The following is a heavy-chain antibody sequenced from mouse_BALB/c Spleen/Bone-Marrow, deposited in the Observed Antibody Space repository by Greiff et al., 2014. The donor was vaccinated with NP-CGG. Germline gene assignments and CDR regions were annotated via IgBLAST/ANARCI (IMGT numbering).Heavy chain of an antibody. CDR2: VNPNNGGT. CDR1: GYTFTEYT. D-gene: IGHD1-2*01. Sequence: EVQLQQSGPELVKPGASVKISCKTSGYTFTEYTMHWVKQSHGKSLEWIGGVNPNNGGTIYNQKFKGKATLTVDKSSSTAYMELRSLTSEDSAVYYCARKDYGYNYVMDYWGQGTSVTVSP. J-gene: IGHJ4*01. CDR3: ARKDYGYNYVMDY. V-gene: IGHV1-18*01.